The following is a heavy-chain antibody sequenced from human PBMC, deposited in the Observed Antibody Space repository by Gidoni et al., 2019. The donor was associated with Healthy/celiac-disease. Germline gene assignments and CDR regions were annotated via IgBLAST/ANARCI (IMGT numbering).Heavy chain of an antibody. V-gene: IGHV5-10-1*03. D-gene: IGHD1-7*01. J-gene: IGHJ6*02. CDR2: IDPSDSYT. Sequence: EVQLVQSGAEVKKPGASLRISCKGSGYSFTSYWISWVRQMPGKGLEWMGRIDPSDSYTNYSPSFQGHVTISAVKSISTAYLQWSSLKASDTAMYYCASGATGTTSDYYGMDVWGQGTTVTVSS. CDR3: ASGATGTTSDYYGMDV. CDR1: GYSFTSYW.